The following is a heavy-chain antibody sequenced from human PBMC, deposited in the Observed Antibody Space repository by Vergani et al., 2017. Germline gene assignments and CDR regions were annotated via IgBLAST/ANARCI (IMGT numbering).Heavy chain of an antibody. D-gene: IGHD1-26*01. V-gene: IGHV3-21*01. CDR3: ARVEGGSYRTPDDY. Sequence: EVQLVESGGGLVKPGGSLRLSCAASGFTFSSNSMNWVRQAPGKGLEWVSSISSSSSYIYYADSVKGRFTISRDNAKNSLYLQMNSLRAEDTAVYYCARVEGGSYRTPDDYWGQGTLVTVSS. J-gene: IGHJ4*02. CDR2: ISSSSSYI. CDR1: GFTFSSNS.